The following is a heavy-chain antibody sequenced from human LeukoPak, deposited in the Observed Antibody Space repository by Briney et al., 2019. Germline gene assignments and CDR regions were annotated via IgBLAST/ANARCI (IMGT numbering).Heavy chain of an antibody. Sequence: SETLSLTCTVSGGSISSSIYFWGWIRQPPGKWLEWIGSIYYSGSTSYNPSLRSRVTISVDTSKNQFSLKLSSVTAADTSVYYCARHSEYGSGSHLGYFDYWGQGTLVTVSS. CDR3: ARHSEYGSGSHLGYFDY. D-gene: IGHD3-10*01. J-gene: IGHJ4*02. V-gene: IGHV4-39*01. CDR1: GGSISSSIYF. CDR2: IYYSGST.